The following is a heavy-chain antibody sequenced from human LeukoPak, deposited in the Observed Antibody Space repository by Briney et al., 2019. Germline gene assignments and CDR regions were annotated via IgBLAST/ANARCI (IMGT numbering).Heavy chain of an antibody. Sequence: PGGSLRLSCAASGFTYTTYAMTWVRQAPGKGLEWVSAISGSGGSTYYADYVKGRFTISRDNSKNTLYLQMNSLRADDTALYYCAEEVGATYPTFDYWGQGTLVTVSS. D-gene: IGHD1-26*01. J-gene: IGHJ4*02. V-gene: IGHV3-23*01. CDR1: GFTYTTYA. CDR3: AEEVGATYPTFDY. CDR2: ISGSGGST.